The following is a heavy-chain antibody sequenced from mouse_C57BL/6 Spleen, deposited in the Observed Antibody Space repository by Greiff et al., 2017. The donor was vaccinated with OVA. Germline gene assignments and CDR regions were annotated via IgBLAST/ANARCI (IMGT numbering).Heavy chain of an antibody. CDR3: ARGDYGYDRGYFDY. J-gene: IGHJ2*01. CDR2: IYPGDGDT. Sequence: QVQLQQSGPELVKPGASVKISCKASGYAFSSSWMNWVKQRPGKGLEWIGRIYPGDGDTNYNGKFKGKATLTADKSSSTAYMQLSSLTSEDSAVYFCARGDYGYDRGYFDYRGQGTTLTVSS. V-gene: IGHV1-82*01. D-gene: IGHD2-2*01. CDR1: GYAFSSSW.